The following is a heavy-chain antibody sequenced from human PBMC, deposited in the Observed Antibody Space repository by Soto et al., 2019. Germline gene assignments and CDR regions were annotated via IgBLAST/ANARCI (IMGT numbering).Heavy chain of an antibody. V-gene: IGHV2-5*01. CDR3: AHGSRSQQLGYYYYGMDV. CDR2: IYWNDDK. J-gene: IGHJ6*02. D-gene: IGHD2-15*01. Sequence: TLVNPTQTLTLTCTFSGFSLSTSGVGVGWIRQPPGKALEWLALIYWNDDKRYSPSLKSRLTITKDTSKNQVVLTMTNMDPVDTATYYCAHGSRSQQLGYYYYGMDVWGQGTTVTVSS. CDR1: GFSLSTSGVG.